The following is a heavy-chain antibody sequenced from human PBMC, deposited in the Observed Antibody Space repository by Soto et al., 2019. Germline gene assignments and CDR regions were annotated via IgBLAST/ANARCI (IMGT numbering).Heavy chain of an antibody. CDR3: AREIGGYYYYYMDV. Sequence: SVKVSCKAAGGTFSSYTISWVRQAPGQGLEWMGRIIPILGIANYAQKFQGRVTITADKSTSTAYMELSSLRSEDTAVYYCAREIGGYYYYYMDVWGKGTTVTVSS. V-gene: IGHV1-69*04. J-gene: IGHJ6*03. CDR2: IIPILGIA. D-gene: IGHD3-10*01. CDR1: GGTFSSYT.